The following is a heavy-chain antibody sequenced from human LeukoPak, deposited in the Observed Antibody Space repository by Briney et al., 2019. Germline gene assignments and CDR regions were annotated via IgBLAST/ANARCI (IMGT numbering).Heavy chain of an antibody. V-gene: IGHV3-66*01. CDR3: ASRDKGYYYGMDV. J-gene: IGHJ6*02. Sequence: GGSLRLSCAASGFTVSGNYMSWVRQAPGKGLEWVSLLYSGGSTYYADSVKGRFSISRDNSKNTLYLQMNSLRAEDTAVYYCASRDKGYYYGMDVWGQGTAVTVSS. D-gene: IGHD5-24*01. CDR1: GFTVSGNY. CDR2: LYSGGST.